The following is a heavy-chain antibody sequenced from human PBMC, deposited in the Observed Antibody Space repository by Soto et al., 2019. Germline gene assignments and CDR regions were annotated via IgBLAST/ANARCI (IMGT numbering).Heavy chain of an antibody. CDR1: GFTFGSFA. CDR2: ISGSGGTT. CDR3: AKDLVLLRS. V-gene: IGHV3-23*01. J-gene: IGHJ5*02. D-gene: IGHD1-26*01. Sequence: GGSLRLSCAASGFTFGSFAMTWVRQAPGRGLEWIAGISGSGGTTYDADSVRGRFTISRDNSKNTLYLQMNGLRAEDTAVYYCAKDLVLLRSWGQGTQVTVSS.